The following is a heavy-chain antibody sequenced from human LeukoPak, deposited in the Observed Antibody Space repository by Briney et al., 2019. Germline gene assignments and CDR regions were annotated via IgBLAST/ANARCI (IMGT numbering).Heavy chain of an antibody. CDR2: IYTSGST. CDR1: GGSISSYY. D-gene: IGHD2-2*01. CDR3: ARFFCSSTSCYTDAFDI. V-gene: IGHV4-4*07. J-gene: IGHJ3*02. Sequence: PSETLSLTCTVSGGSISSYYWSWIRQPAGKGLEWIGRIYTSGSTNYNPSLKSRVTMSEDTPKNQFSLKLSSVTAADTAVYYCARFFCSSTSCYTDAFDIWGQGTMVTVSS.